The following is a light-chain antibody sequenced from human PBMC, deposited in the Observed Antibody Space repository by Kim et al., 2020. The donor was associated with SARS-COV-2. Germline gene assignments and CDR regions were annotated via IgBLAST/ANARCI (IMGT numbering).Light chain of an antibody. Sequence: EIVLTQSPGTLSLSPGERATLSCRASQSVSSSYLAWYQQKPGQAPRLLIYGASSRATSIPDRFSGSGSGTDFTLTISRLEPEDFAVYYCQQYGSSPLWYSASGEPTFGGGTKVDIK. V-gene: IGKV3-20*01. CDR2: GAS. CDR3: QQYGSSPLWYSASGEPT. CDR1: QSVSSSY. J-gene: IGKJ4*01.